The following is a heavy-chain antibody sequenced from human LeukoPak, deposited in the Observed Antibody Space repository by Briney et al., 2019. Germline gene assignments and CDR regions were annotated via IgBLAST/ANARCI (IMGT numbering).Heavy chain of an antibody. CDR1: GGSISSYY. J-gene: IGHJ6*03. V-gene: IGHV4-59*01. CDR2: IYYSGST. Sequence: SETLSLTCTVSGGSISSYYWSWIRQPPGKGLEWIGYIYYSGSTNYNPSLKSRVTISVDTSKNQFSLKLSSVTAADTAVYYCAGVGYCSSTSCPTGYYYYMDVWGKGTTVTVSS. CDR3: AGVGYCSSTSCPTGYYYYMDV. D-gene: IGHD2-2*01.